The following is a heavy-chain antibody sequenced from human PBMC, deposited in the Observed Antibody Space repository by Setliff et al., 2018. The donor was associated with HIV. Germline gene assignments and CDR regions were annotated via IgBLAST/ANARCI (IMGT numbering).Heavy chain of an antibody. Sequence: GGSLRLSCAASGFTFSSYAMSWVRQAPGKGLEWVSAISGSGGSTYYADSVKGRFTISRDNSKNTLYLQMNSLRAEDTAVYYCAKVGTTESLSTDWFAPWGQGTQVTVSS. CDR2: ISGSGGST. J-gene: IGHJ5*02. V-gene: IGHV3-23*01. D-gene: IGHD1-26*01. CDR1: GFTFSSYA. CDR3: AKVGTTESLSTDWFAP.